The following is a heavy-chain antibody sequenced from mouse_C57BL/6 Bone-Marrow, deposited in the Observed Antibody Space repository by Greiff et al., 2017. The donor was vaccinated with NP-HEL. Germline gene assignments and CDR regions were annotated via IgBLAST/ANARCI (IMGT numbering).Heavy chain of an antibody. V-gene: IGHV1-36*01. CDR3: ARWSHYYGSSYGWYFDV. CDR1: GFTFTDYY. Sequence: EVQLQQSGPVLVKPGPSVKISCKASGFTFTDYYMHWVKQSHGKSLEWIGLVYPYNGGTSYNQKFKGKATLTVDTSSSTAYMELNSLTSEDSAVYYCARWSHYYGSSYGWYFDVWGTGTTVTVSS. D-gene: IGHD1-1*01. J-gene: IGHJ1*03. CDR2: VYPYNGGT.